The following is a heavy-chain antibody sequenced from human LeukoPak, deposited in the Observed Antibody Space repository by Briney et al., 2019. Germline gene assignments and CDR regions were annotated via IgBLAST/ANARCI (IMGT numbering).Heavy chain of an antibody. Sequence: ASVKVSCKASGYTFTGYYMHWVRQAPGRGLEWMGWINPNSGGTNYAQKFQGRVTMTRDTSISTAYMELSRLRSDDTAVYYCATVRGSGWFGRENYFDYWGQGTLVTVSS. CDR1: GYTFTGYY. D-gene: IGHD6-19*01. CDR3: ATVRGSGWFGRENYFDY. V-gene: IGHV1-2*02. J-gene: IGHJ4*02. CDR2: INPNSGGT.